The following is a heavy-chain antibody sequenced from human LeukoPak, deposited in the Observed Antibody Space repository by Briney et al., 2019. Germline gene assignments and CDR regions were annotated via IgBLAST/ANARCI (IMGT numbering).Heavy chain of an antibody. CDR1: GGSVSSGSYY. CDR2: IYYSGST. D-gene: IGHD2-15*01. CDR3: ARAELGYCSGGSCYPHLFDY. Sequence: SETLSLTCTASGGSVSSGSYYWSWIRQPPGKGLEWIGYIYYSGSTNYNPSLKSRVTISVDTSKNQFSLKLSSVTAADTAVYYCARAELGYCSGGSCYPHLFDYWGQGTLVTVSS. J-gene: IGHJ4*02. V-gene: IGHV4-61*01.